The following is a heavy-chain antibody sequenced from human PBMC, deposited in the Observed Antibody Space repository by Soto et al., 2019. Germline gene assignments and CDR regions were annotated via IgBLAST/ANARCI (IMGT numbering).Heavy chain of an antibody. CDR3: ARGSGIVATSY. CDR2: INHSGST. Sequence: SETLSLTCAVYGGSFSGYYWSWIRQPPGKGLEWIGEINHSGSTNYNPSLKSRVTISVDTSKNQFSLKLSSVTAADTAVYYCARGSGIVATSYWGQGTLVTVSS. D-gene: IGHD5-12*01. V-gene: IGHV4-34*01. J-gene: IGHJ4*02. CDR1: GGSFSGYY.